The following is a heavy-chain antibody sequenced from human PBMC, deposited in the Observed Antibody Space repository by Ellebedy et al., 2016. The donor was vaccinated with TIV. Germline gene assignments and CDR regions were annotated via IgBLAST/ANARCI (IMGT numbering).Heavy chain of an antibody. D-gene: IGHD5-18*01. CDR3: ARDRGYSYGSRYFDF. CDR2: IRSNERSI. J-gene: IGHJ4*02. V-gene: IGHV3-33*01. CDR1: GSTFSDYG. Sequence: PGGSLRLSCAASGSTFSDYGMHWVRQAPGEGLEWVAVIRSNERSIQYAEFVMGRFTISRDNSKNTLYLQMSSLRAEDTAVYYCARDRGYSYGSRYFDFWGQGALVTVSS.